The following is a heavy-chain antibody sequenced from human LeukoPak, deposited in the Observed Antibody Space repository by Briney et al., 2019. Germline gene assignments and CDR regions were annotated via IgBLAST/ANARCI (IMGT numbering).Heavy chain of an antibody. CDR3: ARGGLLRYFDWLPLY. CDR1: GYTFTGYY. D-gene: IGHD3-9*01. CDR2: INPNSGGT. Sequence: GASVKVSCKASGYTFTGYYMHWVRQAPGQGLEWMGWINPNSGGTNYAQKFQGRVTMTRDTSISTAYMGLSRLRSDDTAVYYCARGGLLRYFDWLPLYWGQGTLVTVSS. J-gene: IGHJ4*02. V-gene: IGHV1-2*02.